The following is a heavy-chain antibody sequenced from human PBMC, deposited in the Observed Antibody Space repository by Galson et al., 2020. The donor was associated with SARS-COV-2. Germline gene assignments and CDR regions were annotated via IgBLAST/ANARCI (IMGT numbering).Heavy chain of an antibody. Sequence: GESLKISCAASGFTFSSYAMHWVRPAPGKGLEWVAVISYDGSNKYYADSVKGRFTISRDNSKNTLYLQMNSLRAEDTAVYYCARARDGGYSYAYDYWGQGTLVTVSS. CDR2: ISYDGSNK. CDR3: ARARDGGYSYAYDY. J-gene: IGHJ4*02. CDR1: GFTFSSYA. D-gene: IGHD5-18*01. V-gene: IGHV3-30-3*01.